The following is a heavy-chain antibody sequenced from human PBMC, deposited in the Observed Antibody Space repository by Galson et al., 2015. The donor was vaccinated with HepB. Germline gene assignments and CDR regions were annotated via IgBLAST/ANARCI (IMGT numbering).Heavy chain of an antibody. CDR1: GGSVSGYY. V-gene: IGHV4-59*02. CDR2: IYYRGGT. J-gene: IGHJ2*01. Sequence: ETLSLTCTVSGGSVSGYYWSWIRQTPGKGLEWIGYIYYRGGTSYNPSLKSRVTISVDTSKNQFSLKLSSVTAADTAVYYCTRDGRNFGESPFDLWGRGTLVTVSS. D-gene: IGHD3-10*01. CDR3: TRDGRNFGESPFDL.